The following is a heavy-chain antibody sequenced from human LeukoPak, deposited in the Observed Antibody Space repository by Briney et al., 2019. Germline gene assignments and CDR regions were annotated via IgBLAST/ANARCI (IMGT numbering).Heavy chain of an antibody. V-gene: IGHV3-9*01. D-gene: IGHD3-10*01. Sequence: GGSLRLSCAASGFTFDDYAMHWVRQAPGKGLEWVSGISWNSGSIGYADSVKGRFTISRDNAKNSLYLQMNSLRAEDTALYYCAKADYRYYGNRWFDPWGQGTLVTVSS. J-gene: IGHJ5*02. CDR2: ISWNSGSI. CDR1: GFTFDDYA. CDR3: AKADYRYYGNRWFDP.